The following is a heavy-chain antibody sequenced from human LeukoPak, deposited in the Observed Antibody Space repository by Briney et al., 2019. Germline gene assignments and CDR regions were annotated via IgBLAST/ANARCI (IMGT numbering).Heavy chain of an antibody. J-gene: IGHJ4*02. CDR1: GRSICSCGYY. CDR3: ARSSSWSFDY. Sequence: SDTLSLTCTVSGRSICSCGYYWSWSRQHPGEGLEWIGYIYYSGSTYYHPSLKSRVTISVDTSKNQFSLKLSSVTAADTAVYYCARSSSWSFDYWGQGTLVTVSS. D-gene: IGHD6-13*01. CDR2: IYYSGST. V-gene: IGHV4-31*03.